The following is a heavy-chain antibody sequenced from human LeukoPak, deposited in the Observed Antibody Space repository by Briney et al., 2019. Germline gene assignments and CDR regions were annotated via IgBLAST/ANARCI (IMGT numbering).Heavy chain of an antibody. J-gene: IGHJ4*02. V-gene: IGHV3-33*01. CDR2: IWYDGSNK. CDR1: GFTFSSYG. Sequence: GGSLRLSCAASGFTFSSYGMHWVRQAPGKGLEWVAVIWYDGSNKYYADSVKGRFTISRDNSKNTLYLQMNSLRAEDTAVYYCTTDPGYYYDSSGYYYFDYWGQGTLVTVSS. D-gene: IGHD3-22*01. CDR3: TTDPGYYYDSSGYYYFDY.